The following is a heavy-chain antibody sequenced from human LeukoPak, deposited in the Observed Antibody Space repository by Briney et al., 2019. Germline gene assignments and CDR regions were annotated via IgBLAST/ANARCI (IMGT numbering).Heavy chain of an antibody. CDR2: ISSRSTI. CDR1: GFSFSSYS. Sequence: GGSLRLSCAASGFSFSSYSMTWVRRAPGRGLEWVSYISSRSTIYYADSVRGRFTISRDNAKNSLYLQMNSLRAEDTAVYYCARGNWYSGYFDYWGQGTLVTVSS. V-gene: IGHV3-48*04. D-gene: IGHD2-15*01. CDR3: ARGNWYSGYFDY. J-gene: IGHJ4*02.